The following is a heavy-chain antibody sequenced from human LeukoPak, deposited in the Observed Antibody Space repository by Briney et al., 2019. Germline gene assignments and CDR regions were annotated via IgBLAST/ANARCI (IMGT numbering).Heavy chain of an antibody. CDR3: ASPLGGATTVGAFDI. D-gene: IGHD1-26*01. V-gene: IGHV4-39*07. CDR1: GGSISSSSYY. J-gene: IGHJ3*02. Sequence: SETLSLTCTVSGGSISSSSYYWGWIRQPPGTGLEWIGSIYYSGSTYYNPSLKSRVTISVDTSKNQFSLKLSSVTAADTAVYYCASPLGGATTVGAFDIWGQGTMVTVSS. CDR2: IYYSGST.